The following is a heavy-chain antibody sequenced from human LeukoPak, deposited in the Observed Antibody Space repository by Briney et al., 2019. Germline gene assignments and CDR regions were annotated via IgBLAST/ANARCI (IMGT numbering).Heavy chain of an antibody. CDR1: GFTFSSYA. CDR3: ARDRSDSSSWYGLGAFDI. CDR2: ISYDGSNK. Sequence: PGGSLRLSCAASGFTFSSYAMHWVRQAPGKGLEWVAVISYDGSNKYYADSVKGRFTISRDNSKNTLYLQMNSLRAEDTAVYYCARDRSDSSSWYGLGAFDIWGQGTMVTVSS. J-gene: IGHJ3*02. D-gene: IGHD6-13*01. V-gene: IGHV3-30-3*01.